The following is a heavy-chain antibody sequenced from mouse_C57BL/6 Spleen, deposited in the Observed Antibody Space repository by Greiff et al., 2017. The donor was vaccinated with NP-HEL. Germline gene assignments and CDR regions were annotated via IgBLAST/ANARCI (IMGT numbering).Heavy chain of an antibody. Sequence: VQLKESGGGLVQPKGSLKLSCAASGFTFNTYAMHWVRQAPGKGLEWVARIRSKSSNYATYYADSVKDRFTISRDDSQSMLYLQMNNLKTEDTAMYYCVRRAYYDYDDWYFDVWGTGTTVTVSS. D-gene: IGHD2-4*01. V-gene: IGHV10-3*01. CDR2: IRSKSSNYAT. J-gene: IGHJ1*03. CDR3: VRRAYYDYDDWYFDV. CDR1: GFTFNTYA.